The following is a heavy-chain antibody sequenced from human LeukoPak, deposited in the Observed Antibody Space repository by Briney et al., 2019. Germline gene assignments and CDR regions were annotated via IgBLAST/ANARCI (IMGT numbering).Heavy chain of an antibody. V-gene: IGHV1-46*01. D-gene: IGHD3-3*01. CDR1: GFIFSSYG. CDR2: INPSGGST. J-gene: IGHJ5*02. CDR3: ARGQSTIFGVVIVLSGWFDP. Sequence: GGSLRLSCAASGFIFSSYGMHWVRQAPGQGLEWMGIINPSGGSTSYAQKFQGRVTMTRDMSTSTVYMELSSLRSEDTAVYYCARGQSTIFGVVIVLSGWFDPWGQGTLVTVSS.